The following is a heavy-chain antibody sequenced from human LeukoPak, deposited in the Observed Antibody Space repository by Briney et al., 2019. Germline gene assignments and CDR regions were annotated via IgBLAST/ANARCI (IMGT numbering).Heavy chain of an antibody. Sequence: GGSLRLSCAVSGFSFGDEYMSWIRQAPGQGLEWVSYISNSGSYTNYADSVAGRFTISRDNAENSLYLQMNSLRAEDTAVYYCARSRGAGPGAYFDYWGQRTLVTVTS. J-gene: IGHJ4*02. CDR1: GFSFGDEY. V-gene: IGHV3-11*03. CDR2: ISNSGSYT. CDR3: ARSRGAGPGAYFDY. D-gene: IGHD6-19*01.